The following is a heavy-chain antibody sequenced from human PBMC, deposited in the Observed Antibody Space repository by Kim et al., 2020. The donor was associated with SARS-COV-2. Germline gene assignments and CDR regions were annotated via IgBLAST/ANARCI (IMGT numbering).Heavy chain of an antibody. V-gene: IGHV1-69*13. J-gene: IGHJ6*02. CDR2: IIPIFGTA. CDR1: GGTFSSYA. D-gene: IGHD3-10*01. Sequence: SVKVSCKASGGTFSSYAISWVRQAPGQGLEWMGGIIPIFGTANYAQKFQGRVTITADESTSTAYMELSSLRSEDTAVYYCACITMVRGPKVPDYYYGMDVWGQGTTVTVSS. CDR3: ACITMVRGPKVPDYYYGMDV.